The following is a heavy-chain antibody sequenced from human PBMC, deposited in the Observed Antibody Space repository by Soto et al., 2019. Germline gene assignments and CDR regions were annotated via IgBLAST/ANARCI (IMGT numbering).Heavy chain of an antibody. V-gene: IGHV3-30*14. CDR3: ARVRLSITVDDALDG. J-gene: IGHJ3*01. CDR1: GFTFSDYV. CDR2: MTYDGATE. Sequence: QVRLVESGGGVVQPGTSLRLSCAASGFTFSDYVIHWVRQAAGKGLEWVASMTYDGATEYYADSVKGRFTMSRDNSKRALSLQVNSLRPDDPAVYYCARVRLSITVDDALDGWGQRKTVNVS. D-gene: IGHD3-3*02.